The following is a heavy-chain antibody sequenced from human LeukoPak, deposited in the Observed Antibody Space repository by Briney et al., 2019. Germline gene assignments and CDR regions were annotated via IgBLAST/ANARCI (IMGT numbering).Heavy chain of an antibody. CDR1: GFTLTTYG. CDR2: IWYDGRNK. J-gene: IGHJ4*02. CDR3: ARDLLRASPGGGGD. V-gene: IGHV3-33*01. D-gene: IGHD3-3*01. Sequence: GRSLRLSCAASGFTLTTYGMHWVRQAPGKGLEWVAVIWYDGRNKHYADSVKGRFTVSRDSSKNTLYLQMNSLRAEDTAVYYCARDLLRASPGGGGDWGEGTLVTVSS.